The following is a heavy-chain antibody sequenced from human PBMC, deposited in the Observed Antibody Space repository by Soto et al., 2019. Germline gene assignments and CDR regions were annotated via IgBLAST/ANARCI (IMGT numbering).Heavy chain of an antibody. D-gene: IGHD6-13*01. CDR1: GGSISSYY. J-gene: IGHJ4*02. CDR2: IYYSGST. Sequence: SETLSLTCTVSGGSISSYYWSWIRQPPGKGLEWIGYIYYSGSTNYNPSLKSRVTISVDTSKNQFSLKLSSVTAADSAVYYCARRGSSSWYGYWGQGTLVTVSS. V-gene: IGHV4-59*08. CDR3: ARRGSSSWYGY.